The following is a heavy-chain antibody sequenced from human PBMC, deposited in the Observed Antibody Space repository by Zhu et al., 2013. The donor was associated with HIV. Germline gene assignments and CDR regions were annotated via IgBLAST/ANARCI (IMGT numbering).Heavy chain of an antibody. Sequence: QVQLVQSGAEVKKPGSSVKVSCKASGGTFSSYAISWVRQAPGQGLEWMGGIIPIFGTANYAQKFQGRVTITADESTSTAYMELSSLRSEDTAVYYCARCLLMVYASNGELGSWFDPWGRGTRRXPSPQ. CDR3: ARCLLMVYASNGELGSWFDP. CDR2: IIPIFGTA. CDR1: GGTFSSYA. D-gene: IGHD2-8*01. J-gene: IGHJ5*01. V-gene: IGHV1-69*01.